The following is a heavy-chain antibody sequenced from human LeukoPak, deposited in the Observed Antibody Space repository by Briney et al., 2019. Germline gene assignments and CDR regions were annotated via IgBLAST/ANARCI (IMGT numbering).Heavy chain of an antibody. CDR1: GASISSYY. J-gene: IGHJ5*02. CDR3: ATFSWGSGTYIQEGIWSWFDP. Sequence: SETLSLTCSVSGASISSYYWSWIRQPPGKGLERIGYISNTGGTNYNPSLKGRVTISVDTSKNQFSLKLSSVTAADTAVYFCATFSWGSGTYIQEGIWSWFDPWGQGTLVTISS. CDR2: ISNTGGT. D-gene: IGHD3-10*01. V-gene: IGHV4-59*08.